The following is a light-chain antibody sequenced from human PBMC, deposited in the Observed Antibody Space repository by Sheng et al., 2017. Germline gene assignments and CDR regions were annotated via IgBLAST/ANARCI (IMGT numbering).Light chain of an antibody. Sequence: EIVMTQSPATLSVSPGERATLSCRASQPVSSSFLAWYQQKPGQAPRLLIYGASSRATGIPDRFSGRGSGTDFTLTISRLEPEDFAIYYCQQRSSWPMAFGGGTKVEIK. CDR3: QQRSSWPMA. CDR1: QPVSSSF. V-gene: IGKV3D-20*02. CDR2: GAS. J-gene: IGKJ4*01.